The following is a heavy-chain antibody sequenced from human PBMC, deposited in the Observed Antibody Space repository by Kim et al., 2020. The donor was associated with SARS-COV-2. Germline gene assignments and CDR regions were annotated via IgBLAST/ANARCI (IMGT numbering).Heavy chain of an antibody. CDR2: TSDSGTAT. CDR1: GFTFTTYA. CDR3: AKGIRTAHYNLDV. J-gene: IGHJ6*02. V-gene: IGHV3-23*01. Sequence: GGSLRLSCAISGFTFTTYAMTWVRQAPGKGLEWVSSTSDSGTATYYADSVQGRFTISRDNSKNTLYLQMNSLRAEDTAVYHCAKGIRTAHYNLDVWGQGTTVTVSS. D-gene: IGHD4-4*01.